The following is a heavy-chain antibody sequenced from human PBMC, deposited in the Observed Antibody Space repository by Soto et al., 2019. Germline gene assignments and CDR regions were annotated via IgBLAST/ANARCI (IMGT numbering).Heavy chain of an antibody. D-gene: IGHD6-13*01. CDR1: GYTFTGYG. J-gene: IGHJ5*02. CDR2: ISAYNGNT. V-gene: IGHV1-18*01. Sequence: ASVKVSCKASGYTFTGYGIGWVRQAPGQGLEWMGWISAYNGNTNYAQKLQGRVTMTTDTSTSTAYMELRSLRSDDTAVYYCARVRPIAAAGRGSWFDPWGQGTLVTVSS. CDR3: ARVRPIAAAGRGSWFDP.